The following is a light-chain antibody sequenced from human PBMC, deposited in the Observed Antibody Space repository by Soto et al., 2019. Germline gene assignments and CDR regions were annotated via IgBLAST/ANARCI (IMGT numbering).Light chain of an antibody. CDR3: QQYGSAPVT. V-gene: IGKV3-20*01. Sequence: EIVLTQSPGTLSLSPGERATLSCRASQSVSSSYLAWYQQKPGQAPRLLIYGASSRATGIPDRFSGSGSGTDFTLIISRLEPEEFAVYYCQQYGSAPVTFAQGTKLEIK. CDR2: GAS. J-gene: IGKJ2*01. CDR1: QSVSSSY.